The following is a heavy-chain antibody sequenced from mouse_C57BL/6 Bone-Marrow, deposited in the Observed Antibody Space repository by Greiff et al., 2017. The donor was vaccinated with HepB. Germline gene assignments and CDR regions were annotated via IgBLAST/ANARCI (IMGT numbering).Heavy chain of an antibody. CDR1: GFSFNTYA. J-gene: IGHJ4*01. CDR2: IRSKSNNYAT. V-gene: IGHV10-1*01. D-gene: IGHD4-1*01. CDR3: VRHGTGTRRDY. Sequence: EVKLMESGGGLVQPKGSLKLSCAASGFSFNTYAMNWVRQAPGKGLEWVARIRSKSNNYATYYADSVKDRFTISRDDSESMLYLQMNNLKTEDTAMYYCVRHGTGTRRDYWGQGTSVTVSS.